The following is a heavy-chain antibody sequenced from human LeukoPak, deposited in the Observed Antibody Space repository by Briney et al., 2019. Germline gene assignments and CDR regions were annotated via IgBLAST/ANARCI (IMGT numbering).Heavy chain of an antibody. CDR2: ISAYNGNT. J-gene: IGHJ6*02. CDR3: ARSLGVYYGMDV. D-gene: IGHD3-16*01. CDR1: GYTFTGYY. V-gene: IGHV1-18*04. Sequence: ASVKVSCKASGYTFTGYYMHWVRQAPGQGLEWMGWISAYNGNTNYAQKLQGRVTMTTDTSTSTAYMELRSLRSDDTAVYYCARSLGVYYGMDVWGQGTTVTVSS.